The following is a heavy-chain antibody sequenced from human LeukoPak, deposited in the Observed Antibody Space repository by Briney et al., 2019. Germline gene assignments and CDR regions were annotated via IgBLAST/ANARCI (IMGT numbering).Heavy chain of an antibody. D-gene: IGHD2-2*02. CDR2: ISSSSSTI. CDR1: GFTFSSYS. CDR3: ARRAVVVPAAIGTFDY. Sequence: TGGSLRLSCAVSGFTFSSYSMNWVRQAPGKGLEWVSYISSSSSTIYYADSVKGRFTISRDNAKNSLYLQMNSLRAEDTAVYYCARRAVVVPAAIGTFDYWGQGTLVTVSS. V-gene: IGHV3-48*01. J-gene: IGHJ4*02.